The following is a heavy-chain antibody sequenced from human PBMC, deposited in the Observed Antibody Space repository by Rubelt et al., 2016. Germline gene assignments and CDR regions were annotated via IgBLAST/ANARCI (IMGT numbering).Heavy chain of an antibody. CDR3: AKGGDGYNPGYYYYYGLDV. D-gene: IGHD5-24*01. Sequence: WVSVISGTGGSTYYADSVKGRFTFSRDNSKNTLYLQMNSLRAEDTAVYYCAKGGDGYNPGYYYYYGLDVWGQGTTVTVSS. CDR2: ISGTGGST. V-gene: IGHV3-23*01. J-gene: IGHJ6*02.